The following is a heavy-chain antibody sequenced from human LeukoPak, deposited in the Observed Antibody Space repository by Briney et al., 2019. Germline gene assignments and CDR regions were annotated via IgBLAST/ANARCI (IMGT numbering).Heavy chain of an antibody. Sequence: PGGSLRLSCAASGFTFSSYGMHWVRQAPGKGLEWVAVIWYDGSNKYYADSVRGRFTISRDNPKNTLYLQMNSLRAEDTAVYYCAKDLARTAYYYYYMDVWGKGTTVTVSS. J-gene: IGHJ6*03. CDR2: IWYDGSNK. V-gene: IGHV3-33*06. CDR3: AKDLARTAYYYYYMDV. CDR1: GFTFSSYG. D-gene: IGHD5-18*01.